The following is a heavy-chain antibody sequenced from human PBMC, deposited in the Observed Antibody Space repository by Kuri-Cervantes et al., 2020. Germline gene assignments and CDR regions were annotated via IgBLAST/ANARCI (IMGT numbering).Heavy chain of an antibody. CDR2: IIPIFGTA. Sequence: SVKVSCKASGGTFSSYAISWVRQAPGQGLEWTGGIIPIFGTANYEQKCQGRVTITADESTSTAYMELSSLRSEDTAVYYCARDVPLGHDALDIWGQGTMVTVSS. J-gene: IGHJ3*02. V-gene: IGHV1-69*13. D-gene: IGHD7-27*01. CDR3: ARDVPLGHDALDI. CDR1: GGTFSSYA.